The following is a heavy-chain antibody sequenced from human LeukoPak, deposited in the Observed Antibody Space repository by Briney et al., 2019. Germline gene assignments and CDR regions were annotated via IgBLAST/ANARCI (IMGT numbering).Heavy chain of an antibody. Sequence: SETLSLTCAVYGGSFSGYYWSWIRQPPGKGLEWIGEINHSGSTNYNPSLKSRVSMSVDTSKSQFSLRLSSVTDEDTAVYYCARISQSSGGFYYWGQGTLVTVSS. J-gene: IGHJ4*02. CDR2: INHSGST. D-gene: IGHD2-15*01. CDR1: GGSFSGYY. V-gene: IGHV4-34*09. CDR3: ARISQSSGGFYY.